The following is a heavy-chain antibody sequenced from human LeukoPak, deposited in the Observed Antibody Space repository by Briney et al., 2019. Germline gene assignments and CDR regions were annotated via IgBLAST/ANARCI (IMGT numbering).Heavy chain of an antibody. CDR2: INHSGST. D-gene: IGHD3-16*01. Sequence: SETLSLTCAVYGGSFSGYYWSWIRQPPGKGLEWIGEINHSGSTNYNSSLKSRVTISVDTSKNQFSLKLSSVTAADTAVYYCAREGGLDSGHLPREKYFDYWGQGTLVTVSS. J-gene: IGHJ4*02. V-gene: IGHV4-34*01. CDR1: GGSFSGYY. CDR3: AREGGLDSGHLPREKYFDY.